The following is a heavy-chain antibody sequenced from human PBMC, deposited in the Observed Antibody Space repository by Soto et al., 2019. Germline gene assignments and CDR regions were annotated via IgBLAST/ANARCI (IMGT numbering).Heavy chain of an antibody. V-gene: IGHV1-18*04. Sequence: QVQLVQSGAEVKKPGASVKVSCKASGYTFTSYGISWVRQAPGQGLEWMGWISAYNGNTNYAQKLQGRVTMTTDTSTSTAYMELRSLRSDHTAVYYCARDGAVTMVRGVISNWFDPWGQGTLVTVSS. J-gene: IGHJ5*02. D-gene: IGHD3-10*01. CDR3: ARDGAVTMVRGVISNWFDP. CDR2: ISAYNGNT. CDR1: GYTFTSYG.